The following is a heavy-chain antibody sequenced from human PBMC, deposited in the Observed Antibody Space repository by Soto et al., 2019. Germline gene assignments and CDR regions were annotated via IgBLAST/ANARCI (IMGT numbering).Heavy chain of an antibody. CDR3: ALRGVVVVAATRSYYYYGMDV. CDR1: GGTFSSYS. J-gene: IGHJ6*02. CDR2: IIPIFGTA. D-gene: IGHD2-15*01. V-gene: IGHV1-69*13. Sequence: SVKVSCKASGGTFSSYSISWVRQAPGQGLEWMGGIIPIFGTANYAQKFQGRVTITADESTSTAYMELSSLRSEDTAVYYCALRGVVVVAATRSYYYYGMDVWGQGTTVTVSS.